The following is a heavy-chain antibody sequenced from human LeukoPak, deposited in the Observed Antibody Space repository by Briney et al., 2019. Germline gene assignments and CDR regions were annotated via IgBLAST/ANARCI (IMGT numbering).Heavy chain of an antibody. D-gene: IGHD3-10*01. J-gene: IGHJ4*02. Sequence: ASVKVSCKASGYTFTSYYMRWVRQAPGQGLEWMGIINPSGGSTSYAQKFQGRVTMTRDTSTSTVYMEPSSLRSEDTAVYYCARDGTGRGFDYWGQGTLVTVSS. CDR2: INPSGGST. V-gene: IGHV1-46*01. CDR3: ARDGTGRGFDY. CDR1: GYTFTSYY.